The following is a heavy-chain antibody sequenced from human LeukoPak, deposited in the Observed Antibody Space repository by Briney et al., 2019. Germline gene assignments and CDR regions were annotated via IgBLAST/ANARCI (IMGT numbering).Heavy chain of an antibody. J-gene: IGHJ4*02. V-gene: IGHV3-53*01. CDR1: GFTVSSNY. Sequence: GGSLRLSCAASGFTVSSNYMSWVRQAPGKGLEWVSVIYSGGSTYYADSVKGRFTISRDNSKNTLYLQMNSLRAEDTAVYYCARGVHSYGYYFDYWGQGTLVTVSS. D-gene: IGHD5-18*01. CDR2: IYSGGST. CDR3: ARGVHSYGYYFDY.